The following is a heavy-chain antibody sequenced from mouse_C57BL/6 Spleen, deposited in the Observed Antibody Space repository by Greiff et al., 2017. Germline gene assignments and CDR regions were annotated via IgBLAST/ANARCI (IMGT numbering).Heavy chain of an antibody. CDR1: GFSLTSYG. CDR3: ARQGYDYPYYYAMDY. V-gene: IGHV2-6-1*01. J-gene: IGHJ4*01. CDR2: IWSDGST. Sequence: VQGVESGPGLVAPSQSLSITCTVSGFSLTSYGVHWVRQPPGKGLEWLVVIWSDGSTTYNSALKSRLSISKDNSKSQVFLKMNSLQTDDTAMYYCARQGYDYPYYYAMDYWGQGTSVTVSS. D-gene: IGHD2-4*01.